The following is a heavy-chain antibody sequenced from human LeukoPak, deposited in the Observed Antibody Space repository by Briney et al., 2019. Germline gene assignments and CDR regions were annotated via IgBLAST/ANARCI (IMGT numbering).Heavy chain of an antibody. CDR3: ARDDGGVKSAEHFQH. D-gene: IGHD3-16*01. V-gene: IGHV1-69*01. Sequence: SVKVSCKASGGTFSSYAISWVRQAPGQGLEWMGGIIPIFGTANYAQKFQGRVTITADESTSTAYMELSSLRSEDTAVYYCARDDGGVKSAEHFQHWGQGTLVTVSS. CDR2: IIPIFGTA. CDR1: GGTFSSYA. J-gene: IGHJ1*01.